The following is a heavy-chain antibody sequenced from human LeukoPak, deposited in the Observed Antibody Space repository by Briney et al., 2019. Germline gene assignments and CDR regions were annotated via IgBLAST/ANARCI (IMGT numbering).Heavy chain of an antibody. CDR2: IKQDGREK. V-gene: IGHV3-7*03. CDR3: ARGQTTVTN. Sequence: GGSLRLSCAASGFTFSSYWMSWVRQAPGKGLEWVANIKQDGREKYYLDSVKGRFTISRDNAKNSLYLQMNSLRAEHTAVYYCARGQTTVTNWGQGTLVTVSS. J-gene: IGHJ4*02. CDR1: GFTFSSYW. D-gene: IGHD4-17*01.